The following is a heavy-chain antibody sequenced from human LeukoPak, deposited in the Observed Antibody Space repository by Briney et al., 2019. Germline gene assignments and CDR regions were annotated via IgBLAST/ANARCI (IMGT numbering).Heavy chain of an antibody. V-gene: IGHV3-9*01. J-gene: IGHJ4*02. CDR1: GFTFDDYA. CDR2: ISWNSGSI. Sequence: GGSLRFSCAASGFTFDDYAMHWVRQAPGKGLEWVSGISWNSGSIGYADSVKGRFTISRDNAKNSLYLQMNSLRAEDTALYYCAKDQTYYYDSSGYYSGPFDYWGQGTLVTVSS. CDR3: AKDQTYYYDSSGYYSGPFDY. D-gene: IGHD3-22*01.